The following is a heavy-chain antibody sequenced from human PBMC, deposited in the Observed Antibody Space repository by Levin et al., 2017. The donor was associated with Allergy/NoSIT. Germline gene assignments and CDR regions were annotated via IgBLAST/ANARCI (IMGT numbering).Heavy chain of an antibody. CDR1: GFTFSSYG. J-gene: IGHJ3*02. D-gene: IGHD1-26*01. CDR3: AKGHTHQIVGATMGDAFDI. V-gene: IGHV3-30*18. Sequence: PGGSLRLSCAASGFTFSSYGMHWVRQAPGKGLEWVAVISYDGSNKYYADSVKGRFTISRDNSKNTLYLQMNSLRAEDTAVYYCAKGHTHQIVGATMGDAFDIWGQGTMVTVSS. CDR2: ISYDGSNK.